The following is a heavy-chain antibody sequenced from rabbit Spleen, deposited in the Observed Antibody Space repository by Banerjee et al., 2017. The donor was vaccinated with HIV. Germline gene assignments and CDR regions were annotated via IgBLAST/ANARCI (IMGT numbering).Heavy chain of an antibody. J-gene: IGHJ5*01. CDR2: INTSSGNT. Sequence: QEQLEESGGDLVKPEGSLTLTCTASGFSFSNKYVMCWVRQAPGKGLEWIACINTSSGNTVYASWAKGRFTISKTSSTAVTLQMTSLTSADTATYFCARDLTVIIGWTFRLWAQATLVTLS. CDR3: ARDLTVIIGWTFRL. CDR1: GFSFSNKYV. V-gene: IGHV1S45*01. D-gene: IGHD1-1*01.